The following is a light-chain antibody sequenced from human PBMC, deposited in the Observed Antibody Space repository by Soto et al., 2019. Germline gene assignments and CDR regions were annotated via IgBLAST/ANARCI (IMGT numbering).Light chain of an antibody. J-gene: IGKJ4*01. CDR3: QQYNKWPLT. CDR2: DAS. V-gene: IGKV1-5*01. Sequence: DIQMTQSPSTLSASVGDRVTITCRASQSTGAWLAWYQQRPGKAPKFLIYDASSLESGVPSRFSGSGSEPGFSLTSSSLQADDFATHCCQQYNKWPLTYGGGSKV. CDR1: QSTGAW.